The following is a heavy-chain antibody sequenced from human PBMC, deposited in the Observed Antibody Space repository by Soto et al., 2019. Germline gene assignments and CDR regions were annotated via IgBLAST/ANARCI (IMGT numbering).Heavy chain of an antibody. V-gene: IGHV3-33*01. Sequence: GGSLRLSCAASGFTFSSYGMHWVRQAPGKGLEWVAVIWYDGSNKYYADSVKGRFTISRDNSKNTLYLQMNSLRAEDTAVYYCAREMTTVTTFGDSGMDVWGQGTTVTVSS. D-gene: IGHD4-17*01. CDR2: IWYDGSNK. J-gene: IGHJ6*02. CDR1: GFTFSSYG. CDR3: AREMTTVTTFGDSGMDV.